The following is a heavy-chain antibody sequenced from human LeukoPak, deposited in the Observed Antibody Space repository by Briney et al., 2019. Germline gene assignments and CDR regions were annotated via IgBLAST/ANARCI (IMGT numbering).Heavy chain of an antibody. J-gene: IGHJ4*02. CDR3: ARHKASGDGYEGHFDN. V-gene: IGHV4-61*01. D-gene: IGHD5-12*01. CDR1: GGSVSSGSYY. CDR2: IYYSGSP. Sequence: SETLSLTCTVSGGSVSSGSYYWSWIRQPPGKGLEWIGYIYYSGSPNYYPSLKSRATISVDTSENQFSLKLSSVTAADTAVYYCARHKASGDGYEGHFDNWGQGTLVTVSS.